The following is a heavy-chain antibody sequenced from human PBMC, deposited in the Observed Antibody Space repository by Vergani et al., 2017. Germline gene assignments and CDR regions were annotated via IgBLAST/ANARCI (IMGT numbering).Heavy chain of an antibody. CDR1: DSSIMTNPY. CDR2: IHHSGDT. D-gene: IGHD2-8*01. J-gene: IGHJ6*02. V-gene: IGHV4-38-2*01. Sequence: QVQLQESGPGLVKPSETLALTCDVSDSSIMTNPYWGWFRQSPGKGLEWIGWIHHSGDTYYNSSLKGRVSISIVSIRKFSLSLSPVTAADAAIDYCARHRGSWCFFPSSCFNGLDVWGHGTTVTGSS. CDR3: ARHRGSWCFFPSSCFNGLDV.